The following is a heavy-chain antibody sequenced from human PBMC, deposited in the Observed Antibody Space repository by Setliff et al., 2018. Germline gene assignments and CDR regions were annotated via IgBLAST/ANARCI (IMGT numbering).Heavy chain of an antibody. CDR2: IIPIYGAA. V-gene: IGHV1-69*05. CDR1: GGTFSGYA. D-gene: IGHD3-3*01. CDR3: ARERGVVVSSVEYYYYMDV. Sequence: SVKVSCKVSGGTFSGYAITWVRRAPGQGLEWVGGIIPIYGAANYAQKLQGRVTMTTDTSTSTAYMELSSLTSEDTAVYYCARERGVVVSSVEYYYYMDVWGKGTTVTVSS. J-gene: IGHJ6*03.